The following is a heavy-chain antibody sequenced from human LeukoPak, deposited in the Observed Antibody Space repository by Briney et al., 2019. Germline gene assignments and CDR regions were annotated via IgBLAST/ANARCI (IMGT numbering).Heavy chain of an antibody. D-gene: IGHD1-26*01. CDR1: GGSFSGYY. Sequence: KSSETLSLTCAVYGGSFSGYYWSWIRQPPGKGLEWIGEINHSGSTNYNPSLKSRVTISVDTSKNQFSLKLSSVTAADTAVYYCAVSQWELPDYWGQGTLVTVSS. CDR3: AVSQWELPDY. J-gene: IGHJ4*02. V-gene: IGHV4-34*01. CDR2: INHSGST.